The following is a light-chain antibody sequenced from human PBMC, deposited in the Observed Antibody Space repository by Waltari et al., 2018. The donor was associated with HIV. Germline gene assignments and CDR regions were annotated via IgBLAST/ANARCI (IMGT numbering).Light chain of an antibody. Sequence: ENVLTQSPGTLSLSPGERATLSCRASQSVSSSYLVWYQQKPGQAPRLRIYGASSRATGIPDRFSGSGSGTDFTLTIRRLEPEDFAVYYCQQFGSSPYTFGQGTKLEIK. J-gene: IGKJ2*01. CDR2: GAS. V-gene: IGKV3-20*01. CDR1: QSVSSSY. CDR3: QQFGSSPYT.